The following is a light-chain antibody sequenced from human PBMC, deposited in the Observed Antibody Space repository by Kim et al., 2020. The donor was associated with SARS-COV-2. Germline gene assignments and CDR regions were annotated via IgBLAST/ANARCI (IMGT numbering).Light chain of an antibody. J-gene: IGKJ4*01. CDR1: HDINTF. Sequence: SVGGRVIIPCPASHDINTFLNWYQQRPGGSPKLLIFDVSNLETGVPSRFSGSASGTNFSLTISSLQPEDVATYFCQRYDDDLALTFGGGTKVDIK. V-gene: IGKV1-33*01. CDR3: QRYDDDLALT. CDR2: DVS.